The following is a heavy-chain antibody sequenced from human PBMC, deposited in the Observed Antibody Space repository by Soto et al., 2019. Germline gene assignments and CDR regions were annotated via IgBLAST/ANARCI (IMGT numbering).Heavy chain of an antibody. Sequence: SETLSLTCTVSGGSISSGDYYWSCIRQPPGKGLEWIGYIYYSGSTYYNPSLKSRVTISVDTSKNQFSLKLSSVTAADTAVYYCARDMGRFFDYWGRGTLVTVSS. CDR3: ARDMGRFFDY. CDR2: IYYSGST. V-gene: IGHV4-30-4*01. CDR1: GGSISSGDYY. D-gene: IGHD3-3*01. J-gene: IGHJ4*02.